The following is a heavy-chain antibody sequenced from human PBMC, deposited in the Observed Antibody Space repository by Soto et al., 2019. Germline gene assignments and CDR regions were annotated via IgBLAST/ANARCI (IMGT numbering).Heavy chain of an antibody. Sequence: QVQLVQSGAEVKKPGASVKVSCKASGYSFITSYYMHWVRQAPGQGLEWMGIINPTGSMTKYSQRFQGRLTMTRDTSTSTDYMELTTLTSEDTAVYFCARHTGYDHDAFDIWGQGTMVTVSS. CDR2: INPTGSMT. V-gene: IGHV1-46*01. CDR1: GYSFITSYY. D-gene: IGHD5-12*01. CDR3: ARHTGYDHDAFDI. J-gene: IGHJ3*02.